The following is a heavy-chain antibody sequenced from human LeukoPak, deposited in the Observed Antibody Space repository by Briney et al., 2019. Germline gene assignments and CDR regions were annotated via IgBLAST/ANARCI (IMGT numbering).Heavy chain of an antibody. J-gene: IGHJ3*02. V-gene: IGHV3-66*01. CDR1: RFTVSTKY. CDR3: ARVGWLRSFAFDI. Sequence: PGESLRLSYAASRFTVSTKYMTWVRQAPAKGLEGVSLIYSGGSTYYADSVKGRFTISRDNSKNTLYLQMNSLRAEDTAVYYCARVGWLRSFAFDIWGQGRMVTVCS. D-gene: IGHD5-12*01. CDR2: IYSGGST.